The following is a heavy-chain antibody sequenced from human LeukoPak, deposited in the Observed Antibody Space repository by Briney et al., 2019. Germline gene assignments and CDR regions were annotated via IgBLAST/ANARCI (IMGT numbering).Heavy chain of an antibody. J-gene: IGHJ4*02. CDR3: ARESGIAAADY. D-gene: IGHD6-13*01. V-gene: IGHV3-74*01. Sequence: GGSLRLSCAASGFTFSSYAMSWVRQAPGKGLVWVSRINSDGSSTSYADSVKGRFTISGDNAKNTLYLQMNSLRAEDTAVYYCARESGIAAADYWGQGTLVTVSS. CDR2: INSDGSST. CDR1: GFTFSSYA.